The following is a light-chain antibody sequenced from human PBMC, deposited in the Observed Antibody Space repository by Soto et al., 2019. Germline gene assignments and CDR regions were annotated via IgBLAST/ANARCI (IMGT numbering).Light chain of an antibody. V-gene: IGKV1-9*01. CDR2: AAS. CDR1: QEINSY. J-gene: IGKJ4*02. CDR3: QQLNSYPRT. Sequence: DIQLTQSPSFLSASVGDRDTITCRASQEINSYLAWYQQKPGKAPKLLIYAASTLQSGVPSRFSGSGSGTEFTLTIISLQPEDFATYYCQQLNSYPRTFGGGTKVDIK.